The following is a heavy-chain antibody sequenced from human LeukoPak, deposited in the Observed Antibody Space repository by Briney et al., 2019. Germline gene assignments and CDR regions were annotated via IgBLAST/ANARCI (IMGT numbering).Heavy chain of an antibody. CDR2: ISAYNGNT. CDR3: ARGIAAAGRHY. J-gene: IGHJ4*02. V-gene: IGHV1-18*04. CDR1: GYTFTGYY. D-gene: IGHD6-13*01. Sequence: ASVKVSCKASGYTFTGYYMHWVRQAPGQGLEWMGWISAYNGNTNYAQKLQGRVTMTTDTSTSTAYMELRSLRSDETAVYYCARGIAAAGRHYWGQGTLVTVSS.